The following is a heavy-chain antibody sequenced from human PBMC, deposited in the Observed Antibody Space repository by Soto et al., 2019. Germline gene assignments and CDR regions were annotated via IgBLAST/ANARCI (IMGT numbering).Heavy chain of an antibody. CDR3: ARLVVAATLPSYYFDY. V-gene: IGHV4-30-2*01. J-gene: IGHJ4*02. CDR1: GGSISSGGYS. D-gene: IGHD2-15*01. Sequence: SETLSLTCAVSGGSISSGGYSWSWIRQPPGKGLEWIGYIYHSGSTYYNPSLKSRVTISVDRSKNQFSLKLSSVTAADTAVYYCARLVVAATLPSYYFDYWGQGTLVTVSS. CDR2: IYHSGST.